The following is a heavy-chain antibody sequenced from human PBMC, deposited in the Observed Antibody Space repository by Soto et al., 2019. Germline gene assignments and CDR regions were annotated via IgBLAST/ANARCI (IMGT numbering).Heavy chain of an antibody. D-gene: IGHD5-18*01. J-gene: IGHJ6*02. Sequence: SETLSLTCNVSGGSISSGDYYWTWIRQSPGKGLEWIGYIYYTGSTFYSPSLKSRVTISLDTSENHFSLDMNSVTAADTAVYFCARVSGHNTGYYSVYFMDVWGQGTTVTVS. CDR2: IYYTGST. CDR1: GGSISSGDYY. CDR3: ARVSGHNTGYYSVYFMDV. V-gene: IGHV4-30-4*01.